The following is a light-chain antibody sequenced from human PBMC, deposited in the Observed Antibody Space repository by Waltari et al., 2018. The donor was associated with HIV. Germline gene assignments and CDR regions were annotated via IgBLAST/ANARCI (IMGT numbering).Light chain of an antibody. CDR2: DNH. V-gene: IGLV1-51*01. CDR1: TSNIGNNF. J-gene: IGLJ2*01. CDR3: GTWDTSRNAGV. Sequence: QSVLTQPPAVSAAPGQKVTISCSGTTSNIGNNFVCWYQKLPGTAPKLLIFDNHKRPSCVSDRFSASKSATSATLDITGLHTGDEAEYYCGTWDTSRNAGVFGGGTKVSVL.